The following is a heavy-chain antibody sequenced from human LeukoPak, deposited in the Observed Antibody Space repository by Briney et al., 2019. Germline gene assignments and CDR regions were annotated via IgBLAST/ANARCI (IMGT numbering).Heavy chain of an antibody. Sequence: SETLSLTCTVSGGSISSYYWSWIRQPAGKGLEWIGRIYTSGSTNYNPSLKSRVTMSVDTSKNQFSLKLSSVTAADTAVYYCARRSTTVTPPNGFDPWGQGTLVTVSS. J-gene: IGHJ5*02. D-gene: IGHD4-17*01. CDR2: IYTSGST. V-gene: IGHV4-4*07. CDR1: GGSISSYY. CDR3: ARRSTTVTPPNGFDP.